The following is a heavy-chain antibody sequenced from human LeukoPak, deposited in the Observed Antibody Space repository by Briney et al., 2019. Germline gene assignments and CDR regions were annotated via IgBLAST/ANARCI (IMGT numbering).Heavy chain of an antibody. V-gene: IGHV1-69*13. J-gene: IGHJ4*02. CDR3: ASPREMATLGPVDY. D-gene: IGHD5-24*01. CDR1: GGTFSSYA. Sequence: GASVKVSCKASGGTFSSYAISWVRQAPGQGLEWMEGIIPIFGTANYAQKFQGRVTITADESTSTAYMEVSSLRSEDTAVYYAASPREMATLGPVDYWGQGTLVTVSS. CDR2: IIPIFGTA.